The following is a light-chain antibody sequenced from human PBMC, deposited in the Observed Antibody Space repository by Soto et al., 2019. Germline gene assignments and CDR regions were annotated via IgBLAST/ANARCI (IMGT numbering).Light chain of an antibody. CDR2: AAS. J-gene: IGKJ4*01. CDR1: QSISSY. V-gene: IGKV1-39*01. CDR3: QQYDNLVT. Sequence: DIPSPPAPSPPSAFLGDRVPNTFRASQSISSYLNWYQQKPGKAPKLLIYAASSLQSGVPSRFSGSGSGTDFTLTISSLQPEDIATYYCQQYDNLVTFGGGTKVDI.